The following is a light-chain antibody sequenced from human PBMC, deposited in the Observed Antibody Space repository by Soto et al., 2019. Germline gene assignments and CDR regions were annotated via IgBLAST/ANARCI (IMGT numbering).Light chain of an antibody. Sequence: EIVLTQSPGTLSLSPGERATLSCRASQSISSSYFAWYQQKPGQAPRLLIYGASTRATGIPARFSGSGSGTEFTLTISSLQSEDFATYYCQQYNSYSITFGQGTRLEIK. CDR3: QQYNSYSIT. CDR1: QSISSSY. V-gene: IGKV3-15*01. J-gene: IGKJ5*01. CDR2: GAS.